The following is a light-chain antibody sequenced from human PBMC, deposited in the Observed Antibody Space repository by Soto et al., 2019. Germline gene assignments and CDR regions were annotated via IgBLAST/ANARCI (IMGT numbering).Light chain of an antibody. CDR3: QQYGSSPYT. CDR2: GAS. CDR1: QSVTSTY. V-gene: IGKV3-20*01. Sequence: EIVLTQSAGTLSLSPGERATLSCRASQSVTSTYLAWYQQKPGQAPRLLIYGASNRATGIPDRFSGSGSGTDFALTISRLEPEDFAVYYCQQYGSSPYTFGPGTRMDIK. J-gene: IGKJ3*01.